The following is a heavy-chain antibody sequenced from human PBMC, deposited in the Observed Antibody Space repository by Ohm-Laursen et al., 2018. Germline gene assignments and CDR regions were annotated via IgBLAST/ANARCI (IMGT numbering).Heavy chain of an antibody. CDR3: AKDIRPVDFDFYFDY. CDR1: GFSFDDYA. Sequence: SLRLSCAASGFSFDDYAMHWVRQAPGKGLEWVSGISWKSGTIGYADSVKGRFTISRDNAKNSLYLQMNSLRAEDTAFYYCAKDIRPVDFDFYFDYWGQGTLVTVSS. V-gene: IGHV3-9*01. D-gene: IGHD3/OR15-3a*01. J-gene: IGHJ4*02. CDR2: ISWKSGTI.